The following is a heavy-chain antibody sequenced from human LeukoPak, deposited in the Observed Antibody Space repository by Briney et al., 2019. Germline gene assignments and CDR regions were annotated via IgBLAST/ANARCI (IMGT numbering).Heavy chain of an antibody. J-gene: IGHJ4*02. Sequence: SDTLSLTCSVSVGSISLYYWGGIRQPPGKGLEWIGSIYYSGGSYYNPSLKSRVTISVDTSKSQFSLRLNSVTAADTAVYYCARHRGGLDYWGQGTLVTVSS. D-gene: IGHD3-10*01. V-gene: IGHV4-39*01. CDR1: VGSISLYY. CDR3: ARHRGGLDY. CDR2: IYYSGGS.